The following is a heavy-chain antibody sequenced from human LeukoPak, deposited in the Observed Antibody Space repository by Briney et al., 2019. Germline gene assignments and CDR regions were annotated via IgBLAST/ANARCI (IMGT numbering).Heavy chain of an antibody. CDR3: ARGGGTTGYYFDY. J-gene: IGHJ4*02. CDR2: IYYSGST. Sequence: SETLSLTCTVSGGSISSYYWSWIRQPPGKGLEWIGYIYYSGSTNYNPSLKSRVTISVDTSKNQFSLKLSSVTAADTAVYYCARGGGTTGYYFDYWGQGTLVTVSS. CDR1: GGSISSYY. D-gene: IGHD1-1*01. V-gene: IGHV4-59*12.